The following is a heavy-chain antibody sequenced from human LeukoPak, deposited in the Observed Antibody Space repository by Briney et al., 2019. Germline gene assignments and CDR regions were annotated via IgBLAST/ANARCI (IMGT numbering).Heavy chain of an antibody. V-gene: IGHV1-18*04. J-gene: IGHJ3*02. Sequence: GASVKVSCTASGYTFTTYGISWVRQAPGQGLEWMGWISGYNGNTYYAQKLQGRVTMTRDTSTTTAYMELRSLRSDDTALYYCARDLYYGSGSYYNDAFDIWGQGTMVTVSS. CDR3: ARDLYYGSGSYYNDAFDI. CDR2: ISGYNGNT. D-gene: IGHD3-10*01. CDR1: GYTFTTYG.